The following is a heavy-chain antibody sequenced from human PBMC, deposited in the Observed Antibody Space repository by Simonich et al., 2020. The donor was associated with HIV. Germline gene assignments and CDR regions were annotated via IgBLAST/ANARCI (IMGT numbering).Heavy chain of an antibody. D-gene: IGHD2-2*01. CDR1: GGSFSGYY. V-gene: IGHV4-34*01. CDR3: ARGFYQRLYYFDY. Sequence: QVQLQQWGAGLLKPSETLSLTCAVYGGSFSGYYWSWIRQPPGKGLEWIGEINHSGSTNYNPSLKSRVTISVDTSKNQFSLKLSSVTAADTAVYYCARGFYQRLYYFDYWGQGTLFTVSS. CDR2: INHSGST. J-gene: IGHJ4*02.